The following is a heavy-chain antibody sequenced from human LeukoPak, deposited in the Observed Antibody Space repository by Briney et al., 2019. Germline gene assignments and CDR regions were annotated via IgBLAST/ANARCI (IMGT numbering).Heavy chain of an antibody. V-gene: IGHV1-18*01. CDR1: GYTLTSHD. CDR2: ISAYIGDT. J-gene: IGHJ4*02. Sequence: ASVKVSCKASGYTLTSHDIAWVPHAPGQGLEWMAWISAYIGDTNYAQKLQGRVTTTTDTSPSTAYMELTSLNSDDTAVYYCARDVYCSGGNCYYYFDYWGQGTLVTVSS. CDR3: ARDVYCSGGNCYYYFDY. D-gene: IGHD2-15*01.